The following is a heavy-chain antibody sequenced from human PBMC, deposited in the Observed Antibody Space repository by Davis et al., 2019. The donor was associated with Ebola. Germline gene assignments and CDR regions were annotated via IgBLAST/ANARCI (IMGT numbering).Heavy chain of an antibody. CDR1: GFPFRSAW. CDR3: STIIRAT. CDR2: IKSEADGGTT. V-gene: IGHV3-15*07. Sequence: ESPKISRAASGFPFRSAWLNWVRQAPGKGLEWVGRIKSEADGGTTDYAAPVKGRFIISRDNSKNNLYLQMNSLKIEDAAVYFCSTIIRATWGQGTLVTVST. J-gene: IGHJ4*02. D-gene: IGHD1-1*01.